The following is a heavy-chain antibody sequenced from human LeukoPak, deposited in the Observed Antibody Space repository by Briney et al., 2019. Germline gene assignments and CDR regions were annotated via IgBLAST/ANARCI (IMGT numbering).Heavy chain of an antibody. Sequence: PGGSLRLSCAASGFTFSSYAMSWVRQAPGKGLEWVSAISGSGGSTYYADSVKGRFTISRDNSQNTLYLQMNSLRAEDTAVYYCAKDDRYSYGYYIDYWGQGTLVTVSS. J-gene: IGHJ4*02. CDR2: ISGSGGST. D-gene: IGHD5-18*01. CDR1: GFTFSSYA. CDR3: AKDDRYSYGYYIDY. V-gene: IGHV3-23*01.